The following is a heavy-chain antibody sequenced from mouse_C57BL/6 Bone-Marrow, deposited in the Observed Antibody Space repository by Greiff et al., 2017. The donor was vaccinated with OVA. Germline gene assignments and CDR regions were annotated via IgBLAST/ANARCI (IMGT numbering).Heavy chain of an antibody. CDR2: IDPSDSET. CDR1: GYTFTSYW. CDR3: ARGGVYSNYDYYAMDY. V-gene: IGHV1-52*01. Sequence: QVQLQQPGAELVRPGSSVKLSCKASGYTFTSYWMHWVKQRPIQGLEWIGNIDPSDSETHYNQKFKDKATLTVDKSSSTAYMQLSSLTSEDSAVYYCARGGVYSNYDYYAMDYWGQGTSVTVSS. J-gene: IGHJ4*01. D-gene: IGHD2-5*01.